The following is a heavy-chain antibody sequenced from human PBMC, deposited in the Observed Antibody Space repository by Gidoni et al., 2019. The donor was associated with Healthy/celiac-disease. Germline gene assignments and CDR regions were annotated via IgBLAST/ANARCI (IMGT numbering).Heavy chain of an antibody. CDR1: GFTFDDYA. CDR3: VKDRGDGSGRALYYFDY. Sequence: EVQLVASGGGLVQPGRSLRLSCAASGFTFDDYAMHWVRQAPGKGLEWVSSISWNSGSIGYADSVKGRFTISRDNAKNSLYLQMNSLRAEDTALYYCVKDRGDGSGRALYYFDYWGQGTLVTVSS. CDR2: ISWNSGSI. J-gene: IGHJ4*02. D-gene: IGHD3-10*01. V-gene: IGHV3-9*01.